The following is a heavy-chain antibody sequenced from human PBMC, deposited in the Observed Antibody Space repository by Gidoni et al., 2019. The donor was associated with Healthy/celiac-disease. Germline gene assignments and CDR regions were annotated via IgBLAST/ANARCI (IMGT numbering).Heavy chain of an antibody. V-gene: IGHV3-23*01. J-gene: IGHJ6*02. CDR1: GFTFSSYA. CDR3: AKDGGSSSPLYSYYGMDV. CDR2: ISGSGGST. D-gene: IGHD6-6*01. Sequence: EVQLLESGGGLVQPGGSLRLSCAASGFTFSSYALSWVRQAPGKGLEWVSAISGSGGSTYYADSVKGRFTISRDNSKNTLYLQMNSLRAEDTAVYYCAKDGGSSSPLYSYYGMDVWGQGTTVTVSS.